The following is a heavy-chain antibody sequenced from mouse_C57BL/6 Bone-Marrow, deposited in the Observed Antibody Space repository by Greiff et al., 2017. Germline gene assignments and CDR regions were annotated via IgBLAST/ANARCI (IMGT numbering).Heavy chain of an antibody. CDR1: GYTFTDYN. CDR3: ARRIYDGYYTWFAY. CDR2: INPNNGGT. J-gene: IGHJ3*01. Sequence: VQLQQSGPELVKPGASVKIPCKASGYTFTDYNMDWVKQSHGKSLEWIGDINPNNGGTIYNQKFKGKATLTVDKSSSTAYMELRSLTSEDTAVYYCARRIYDGYYTWFAYWGQGTLVTVSA. V-gene: IGHV1-18*01. D-gene: IGHD2-3*01.